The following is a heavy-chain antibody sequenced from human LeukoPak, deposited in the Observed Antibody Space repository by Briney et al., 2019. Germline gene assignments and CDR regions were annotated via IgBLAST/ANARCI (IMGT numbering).Heavy chain of an antibody. CDR1: GYTFTSYY. V-gene: IGHV1-2*02. Sequence: GASVKVSCKASGYTFTSYYMHWVRQAPGQGLEWMGWINPNSGGTNYAQKFQGRVTMTRDTSISTAYMELSRLRSDDTAVYYCARASVDTAMVHFDYWGQGTLVTVSS. D-gene: IGHD5-18*01. CDR3: ARASVDTAMVHFDY. J-gene: IGHJ4*02. CDR2: INPNSGGT.